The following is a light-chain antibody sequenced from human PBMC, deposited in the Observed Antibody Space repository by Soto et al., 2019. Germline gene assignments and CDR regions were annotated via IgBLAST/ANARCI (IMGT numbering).Light chain of an antibody. V-gene: IGLV1-40*01. Sequence: QSVLTQPPSVSGAPGQRVTISCTGSSSNIGAGYDVHWYQQLPGTAPKLLIYANSNRPSGFPDRCSGSKSGTSASLAITGLQAEDEADYYCQSYDSSLSVVFGGGTKLTVL. CDR1: SSNIGAGYD. J-gene: IGLJ2*01. CDR2: ANS. CDR3: QSYDSSLSVV.